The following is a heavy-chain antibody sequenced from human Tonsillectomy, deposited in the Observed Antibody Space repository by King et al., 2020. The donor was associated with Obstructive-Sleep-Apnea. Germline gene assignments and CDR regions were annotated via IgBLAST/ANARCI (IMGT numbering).Heavy chain of an antibody. CDR1: GFTFSSYG. J-gene: IGHJ4*02. V-gene: IGHV3-30*18. CDR2: ISYDGSNK. CDR3: AKDKVGAAAGMGIDY. D-gene: IGHD6-13*01. Sequence: QLVQSGGGVVQPGRSLRLSCAASGFTFSSYGMHWVRQAPGKGLEWVAVISYDGSNKYYADSVKGRFTISRDNSKNTLYLQMNSLRAEDTAVYYCAKDKVGAAAGMGIDYWGQGTLVTVSS.